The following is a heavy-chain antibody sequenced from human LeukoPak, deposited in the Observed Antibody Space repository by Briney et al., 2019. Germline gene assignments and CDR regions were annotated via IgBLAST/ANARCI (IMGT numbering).Heavy chain of an antibody. V-gene: IGHV4-38-2*02. D-gene: IGHD3-10*01. CDR1: GFSISSGHY. CDR2: IYQSGST. CDR3: ARTYYYGSGSYYDSRDAFDI. J-gene: IGHJ3*02. Sequence: SETLSLTCTVSGFSISSGHYWGWIRQPPGKGLEWIGTIYQSGSTYFNPSLKSRVTISVDRAKNQFPLKLSSVTAADTAVYYCARTYYYGSGSYYDSRDAFDIWGQGTMVTISS.